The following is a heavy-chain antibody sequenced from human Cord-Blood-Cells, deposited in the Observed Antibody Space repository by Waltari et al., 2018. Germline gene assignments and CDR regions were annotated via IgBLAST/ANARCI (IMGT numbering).Heavy chain of an antibody. CDR2: INHSGST. CDR3: ARRAFYYYDSSGYYY. CDR1: GGSFSGYY. J-gene: IGHJ4*02. D-gene: IGHD3-22*01. Sequence: QVQLQQWGAGLLKPSETLSLTCAVYGGSFSGYYWSWIRQPPGKGLEWIGEINHSGSTNYNPPLKSRVTISVDTSKNQFSLKLSSVTAADTAVYYCARRAFYYYDSSGYYYWGQGTLVTVSS. V-gene: IGHV4-34*01.